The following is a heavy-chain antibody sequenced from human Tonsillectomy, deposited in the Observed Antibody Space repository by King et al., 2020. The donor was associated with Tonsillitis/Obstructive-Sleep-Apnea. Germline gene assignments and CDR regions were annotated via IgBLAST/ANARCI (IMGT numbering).Heavy chain of an antibody. CDR1: GFTFISYE. V-gene: IGHV3-48*03. Sequence: QLVQSGGGLVQPGGSLRLSCAVSGFTFISYEMNWVRQAPGKGLEWVSYISSSGSTIYYADSVKGRFTISRDNAKNSLYLQMNSLRAEDTAVYYCASAGELSLFDYWGQGTLVTVSS. J-gene: IGHJ4*02. CDR3: ASAGELSLFDY. D-gene: IGHD3-16*02. CDR2: ISSSGSTI.